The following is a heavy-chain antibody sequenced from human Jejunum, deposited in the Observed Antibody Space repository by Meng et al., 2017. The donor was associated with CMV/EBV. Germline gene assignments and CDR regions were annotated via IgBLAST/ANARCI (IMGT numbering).Heavy chain of an antibody. D-gene: IGHD4-11*01. V-gene: IGHV3-30-3*01. J-gene: IGHJ4*02. CDR3: AREDDYRNYFDH. CDR1: GLPFGNYP. CDR2: ISGDGSKR. Sequence: SGLPFGNYPMHWVRQAPGKGLGWLAVISGDGSKRFHADSVMGRFTISRDNSKNTLSLQMDGLRGEDTGVYYCAREDDYRNYFDHWGRGTQVTVSS.